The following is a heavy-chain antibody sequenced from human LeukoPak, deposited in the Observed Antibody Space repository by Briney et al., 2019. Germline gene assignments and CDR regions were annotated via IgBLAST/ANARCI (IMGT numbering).Heavy chain of an antibody. J-gene: IGHJ4*02. CDR1: GYTFTGYY. CDR2: INPNSGGT. Sequence: ASVTVSCTASGYTFTGYYMHWVRQAPGQGLEWMGWINPNSGGTNYAQKFQGRVTMTRDTSISTAYMELSRLRSDDTAVYYCARVSTVLRSSNHPVKFDYWGQGTLVTVSS. D-gene: IGHD3-3*01. V-gene: IGHV1-2*02. CDR3: ARVSTVLRSSNHPVKFDY.